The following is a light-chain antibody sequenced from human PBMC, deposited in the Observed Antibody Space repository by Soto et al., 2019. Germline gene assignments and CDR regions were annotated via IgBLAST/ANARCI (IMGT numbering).Light chain of an antibody. CDR3: ASWDDSLNGVV. CDR1: FSNVGINT. V-gene: IGLV1-44*01. J-gene: IGLJ2*01. CDR2: SDN. Sequence: QPVLTQPPSASGTPGQRVTISCSGSFSNVGINTVNWYQQLPGTAPKLLIYSDNQRPSGVPDRFSGSKSGTSASLAISGLQSEDAADYYCASWDDSLNGVVFGGGTQLTVL.